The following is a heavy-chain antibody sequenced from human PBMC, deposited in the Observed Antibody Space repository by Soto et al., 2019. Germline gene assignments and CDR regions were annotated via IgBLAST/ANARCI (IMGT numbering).Heavy chain of an antibody. CDR2: INPSGGST. V-gene: IGHV1-46*01. J-gene: IGHJ4*02. Sequence: ASVKVSCKASGYTFTSYYMHWVRQAPGQGLEWMGIINPSGGSTSYAQKFQGRVTMTRDTSTSTVYMELSSLRSEDTAVYYCARNIEGYDSSGYRGYYFDYWGQGTLVTVSS. CDR1: GYTFTSYY. D-gene: IGHD3-22*01. CDR3: ARNIEGYDSSGYRGYYFDY.